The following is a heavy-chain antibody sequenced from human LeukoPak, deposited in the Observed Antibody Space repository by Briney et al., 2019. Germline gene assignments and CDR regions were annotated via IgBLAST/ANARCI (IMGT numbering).Heavy chain of an antibody. CDR3: ARAIQLWYYFDY. J-gene: IGHJ4*02. CDR2: ISSSSSYI. Sequence: GGSLRLSCAASGFTVSSNYMSWVRQAPGKGLEWVSSISSSSSYIYYADSVKGRFTISRDNAKNSLYLQMNSLRAEDTAVYYCARAIQLWYYFDYWGQGTLVTVSS. CDR1: GFTVSSNY. D-gene: IGHD5-18*01. V-gene: IGHV3-21*01.